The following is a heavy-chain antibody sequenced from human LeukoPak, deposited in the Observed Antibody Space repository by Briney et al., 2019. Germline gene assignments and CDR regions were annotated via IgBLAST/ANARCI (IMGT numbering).Heavy chain of an antibody. D-gene: IGHD3-10*02. V-gene: IGHV3-48*03. CDR3: AELGITMIGGV. J-gene: IGHJ6*04. CDR1: GFTFSSYA. CDR2: ISSSGSTI. Sequence: GGSLRLSCAASGFTFSSYAMNRVRQAPGKGLEWVSYISSSGSTIYYADSVKGRFTISRDNAKNSLYLQMNSLRAEDTAVYYCAELGITMIGGVWGKGTTVTISS.